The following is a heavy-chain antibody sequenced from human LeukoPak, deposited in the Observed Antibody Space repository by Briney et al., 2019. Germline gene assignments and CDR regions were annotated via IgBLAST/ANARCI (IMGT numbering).Heavy chain of an antibody. V-gene: IGHV3-74*01. J-gene: IGHJ5*02. CDR1: GFTFSSYW. D-gene: IGHD1-26*01. CDR3: ASSGRYST. Sequence: GGSLRLSCEACGFTFSSYWMHWVRQAPGKGLVWVSRINNDGSSTSYADSVKGRFTISKDNAKNTLYLQMNSLRAEDTAVYYCASSGRYSTWGQGTLVTVSS. CDR2: INNDGSST.